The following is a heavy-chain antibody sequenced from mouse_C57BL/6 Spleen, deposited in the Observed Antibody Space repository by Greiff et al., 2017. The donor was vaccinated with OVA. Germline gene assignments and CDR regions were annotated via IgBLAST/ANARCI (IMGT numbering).Heavy chain of an antibody. D-gene: IGHD2-5*01. J-gene: IGHJ1*03. V-gene: IGHV5-4*03. CDR2: ISDGGSYT. CDR3: ARRDSNYWYFEV. Sequence: EVMLVESGGGLVKPGGSLKLSCAASGFTFSSYAMSWVRQTPEKRLEWVATISDGGSYTYYPDNVKGRFTISRDNAKNNLYLQMSHLKSEDTAMYYCARRDSNYWYFEVWGTGTTVTVSS. CDR1: GFTFSSYA.